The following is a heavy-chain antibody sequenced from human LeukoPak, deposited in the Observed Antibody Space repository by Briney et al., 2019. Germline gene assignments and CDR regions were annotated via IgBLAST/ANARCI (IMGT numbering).Heavy chain of an antibody. V-gene: IGHV4-30-4*02. Sequence: SETLSLTCNVSGGSISSGDYYWSWIRQPPGKGLEWIGYIYYSGSTYYNPSLKSRVTISVDTSKNQFSLKLSSVTAAATAVYYCARHGATGGFDYWGQGTLVTVSS. CDR1: GGSISSGDYY. D-gene: IGHD3-10*01. CDR3: ARHGATGGFDY. CDR2: IYYSGST. J-gene: IGHJ4*02.